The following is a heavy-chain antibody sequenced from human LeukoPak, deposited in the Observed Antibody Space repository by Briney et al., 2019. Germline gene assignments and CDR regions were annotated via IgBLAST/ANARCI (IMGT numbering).Heavy chain of an antibody. CDR2: IIPILGIA. Sequence: SVKVSCKASGGTFSSYAISWVRQAPGQGLEWMGRIIPILGIANYAQKFQGRVTITADKSTSTAYMELSSLRSEDTAVYYCARDPVAPRNFDYWGQGTLVTVSS. CDR3: ARDPVAPRNFDY. V-gene: IGHV1-69*04. D-gene: IGHD2-15*01. CDR1: GGTFSSYA. J-gene: IGHJ4*02.